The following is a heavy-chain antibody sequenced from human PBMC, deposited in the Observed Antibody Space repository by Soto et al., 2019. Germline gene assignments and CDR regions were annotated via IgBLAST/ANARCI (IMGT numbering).Heavy chain of an antibody. CDR1: GFTFSSYA. V-gene: IGHV3-23*01. CDR3: AKAGGDCSGGSCYSNQAVY. J-gene: IGHJ4*02. D-gene: IGHD2-15*01. CDR2: ITGSGSST. Sequence: EVQLLESGGGLVQPGGSLRLSCAASGFTFSSYAMSWVRQAPGKVLEWVSGITGSGSSTYYADSVKGRFTISRDNSKNRLYLQRNSLRADDTALYYCAKAGGDCSGGSCYSNQAVYLGQGTLVTISS.